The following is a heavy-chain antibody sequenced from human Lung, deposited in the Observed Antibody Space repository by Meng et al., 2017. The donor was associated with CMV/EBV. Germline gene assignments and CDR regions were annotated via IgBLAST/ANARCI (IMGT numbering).Heavy chain of an antibody. V-gene: IGHV3-11*05. CDR1: GFTFSDYY. J-gene: IGHJ4*02. CDR3: ARDFSLYRTSGVQ. Sequence: VRLVGVGGGLVKPGGSLRLSCTGSGFTFSDYYMSWIRQAPGKGLEWVSYISPTTGYTEYADSVKGRFTISRDNAKNSLFLQMNSLRSEDTAVYYCARDFSLYRTSGVQWGQGTLVTVSS. CDR2: ISPTTGYT. D-gene: IGHD2-8*01.